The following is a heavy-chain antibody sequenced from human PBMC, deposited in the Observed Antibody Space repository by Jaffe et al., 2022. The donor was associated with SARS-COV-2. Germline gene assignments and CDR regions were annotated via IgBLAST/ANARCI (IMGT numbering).Heavy chain of an antibody. D-gene: IGHD3-10*01. CDR3: AHRSTLPPFRGSGSYYLNWFDP. Sequence: QITLKESGPTLVKPTQTLTLTCTFSGFSLSTSGVGVGWIRQPPGKALEWLALIYWDDDKRYSPSLKSRLTITKDTSKNQVVLTMTNMDPVDTATYYCAHRSTLPPFRGSGSYYLNWFDPWGQGTLVTVSS. V-gene: IGHV2-5*02. J-gene: IGHJ5*02. CDR1: GFSLSTSGVG. CDR2: IYWDDDK.